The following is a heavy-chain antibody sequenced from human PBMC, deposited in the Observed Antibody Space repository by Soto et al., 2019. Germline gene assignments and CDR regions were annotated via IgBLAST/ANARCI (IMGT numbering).Heavy chain of an antibody. J-gene: IGHJ6*02. CDR3: ARTSSTTGEDGMDV. CDR2: ISYDGSNK. D-gene: IGHD2-2*01. V-gene: IGHV3-30-3*01. CDR1: GFTFSSYA. Sequence: GGSLRLSCAASGFTFSSYAMHWVRQAPGKGLEWVAVISYDGSNKYYADSVKGRFTISRDNSKNMLYLQMNSLRAEDTAVYYCARTSSTTGEDGMDVWGQGTTVTVSS.